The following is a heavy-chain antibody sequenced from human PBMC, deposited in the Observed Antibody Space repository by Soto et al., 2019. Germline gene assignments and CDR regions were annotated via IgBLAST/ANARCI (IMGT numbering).Heavy chain of an antibody. V-gene: IGHV3-23*01. D-gene: IGHD2-15*01. Sequence: HPGGSLRLSCAASGFSFSVYSMSWVRQAPGRGPEWVSSISGSGGNTYYADSVKGRFSVSRDNSRNTLYLQLNTLRAEDTAVYYCAKETSAHCAGGTCHLSRFTSWGQGTLVTVSS. CDR1: GFSFSVYS. J-gene: IGHJ5*02. CDR2: ISGSGGNT. CDR3: AKETSAHCAGGTCHLSRFTS.